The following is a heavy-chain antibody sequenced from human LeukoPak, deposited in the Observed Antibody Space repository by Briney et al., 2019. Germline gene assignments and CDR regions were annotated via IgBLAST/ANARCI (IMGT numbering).Heavy chain of an antibody. CDR2: ISAYNGDT. CDR1: GYTFTSYG. D-gene: IGHD3-10*01. V-gene: IGHV1-18*04. J-gene: IGHJ4*02. CDR3: VRGGGFNSGFEY. Sequence: GASVKVSCKASGYTFTSYGITWVRQAPGQGLEWMGWISAYNGDTKYAQNLQGRVTLTTDTSTSTAYMELRSLRSDDTAVYYCVRGGGFNSGFEYWGQGTLVIVSS.